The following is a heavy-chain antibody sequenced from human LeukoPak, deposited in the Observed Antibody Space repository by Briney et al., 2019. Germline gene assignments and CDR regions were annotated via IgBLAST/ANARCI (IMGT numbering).Heavy chain of an antibody. CDR3: ARGRTTPVFDY. V-gene: IGHV4-59*11. J-gene: IGHJ4*02. CDR2: IYYSGST. CDR1: GGSISSHY. D-gene: IGHD1-1*01. Sequence: SETLSLTCTVSGGSISSHYWSWIRQAPGKGLEWIGYIYYSGSTNYNPSLKSRVTISVDTSKNQFSLKLSSVTAADTAVYYCARGRTTPVFDYWGQGTLVTVSS.